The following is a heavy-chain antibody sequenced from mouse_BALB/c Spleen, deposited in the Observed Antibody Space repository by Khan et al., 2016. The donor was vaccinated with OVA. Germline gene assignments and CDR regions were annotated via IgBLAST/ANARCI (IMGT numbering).Heavy chain of an antibody. J-gene: IGHJ1*01. D-gene: IGHD1-1*01. V-gene: IGHV3-1*02. Sequence: EVQLVESGPDLVKPSQSLSLTCTVTGYSITSGYSWHWIRQFPGNKLEWMGYIKYSGRTNYNPSLKSRISITRDTSKNQFFLRLKSVTTEDTATYYCARAGTTVVAYWYFDVWGAGTTVTVSS. CDR2: IKYSGRT. CDR3: ARAGTTVVAYWYFDV. CDR1: GYSITSGYS.